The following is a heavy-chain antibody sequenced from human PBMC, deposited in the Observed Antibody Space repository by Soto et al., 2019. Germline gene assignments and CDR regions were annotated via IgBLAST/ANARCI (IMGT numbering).Heavy chain of an antibody. CDR3: AKAVPPFVVVTASDY. V-gene: IGHV3-9*01. Sequence: PGGSLRLSCAASGFTFDDYAMHWVRQAPGKGLEWVSGINWNSNNIGYADSVKGRFTISRDNAKKSLYLQINSLRAEDTAVYYCAKAVPPFVVVTASDYWGQGTLVTVSS. CDR1: GFTFDDYA. D-gene: IGHD2-21*02. J-gene: IGHJ4*02. CDR2: INWNSNNI.